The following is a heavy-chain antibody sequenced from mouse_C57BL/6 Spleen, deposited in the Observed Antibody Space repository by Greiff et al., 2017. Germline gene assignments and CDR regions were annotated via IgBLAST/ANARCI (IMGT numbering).Heavy chain of an antibody. CDR2: IDPSDGDT. D-gene: IGHD2-1*01. J-gene: IGHJ4*01. V-gene: IGHV1-50*01. CDR3: ARGGNWYAMDY. CDR1: GYTFTSYW. Sequence: QVQLQQPGAELVKPGASVKLSCKASGYTFTSYWMKWVKQRPGQGLEWIGEIDPSDGDTNYNQKFKGKATLTVDTSSSTAYRQLSSLTSEDSAVYYCARGGNWYAMDYWGQGTSGTVSS.